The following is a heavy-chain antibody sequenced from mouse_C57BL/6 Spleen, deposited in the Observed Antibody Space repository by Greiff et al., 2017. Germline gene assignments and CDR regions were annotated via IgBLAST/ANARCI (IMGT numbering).Heavy chain of an antibody. V-gene: IGHV1-62-2*01. CDR3: ARRERYDNDEDAMDY. CDR1: AYTFTEYT. D-gene: IGHD2-10*02. CDR2: FYPGSGSI. J-gene: IGHJ4*01. Sequence: VQLQQSGAELVKPGASVKLSCKASAYTFTEYTIHWVKQRSGQGLEWIGWFYPGSGSIKYNEKFKDKATLTADKSSSTVSMELSRLTSADSAVYVCARRERYDNDEDAMDYWGQGTSVTVSS.